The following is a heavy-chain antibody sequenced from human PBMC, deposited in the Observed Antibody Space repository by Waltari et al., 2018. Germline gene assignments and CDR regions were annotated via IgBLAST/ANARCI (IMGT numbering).Heavy chain of an antibody. V-gene: IGHV1-69-2*01. Sequence: EVQLVQSGAEVKKPGATVKISCKASGYTFIDYCMHWVQQAPGKGLEWVGRIDPEDVETVYAEKFQCRVTITADTSTDTSYLELSSLRSDDTAVYYCAPLPGGSGQTFDYWGQGTLLTVSS. CDR3: APLPGGSGQTFDY. D-gene: IGHD3-10*01. CDR1: GYTFIDYC. J-gene: IGHJ4*02. CDR2: IDPEDVET.